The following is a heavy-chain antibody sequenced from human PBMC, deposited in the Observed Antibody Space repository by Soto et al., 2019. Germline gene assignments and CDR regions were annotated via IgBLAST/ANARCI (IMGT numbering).Heavy chain of an antibody. Sequence: GASVKVSCKASGYTFTSYGISWVRQAPGQGLEWMGWISAYNGNTNYAQKLQGRVTMTTDTSTSTAYMELRRLRSDDTAVYYCAREGYYDSSGYPFDYRGQGTLLTVSS. CDR3: AREGYYDSSGYPFDY. D-gene: IGHD3-22*01. J-gene: IGHJ4*02. V-gene: IGHV1-18*01. CDR2: ISAYNGNT. CDR1: GYTFTSYG.